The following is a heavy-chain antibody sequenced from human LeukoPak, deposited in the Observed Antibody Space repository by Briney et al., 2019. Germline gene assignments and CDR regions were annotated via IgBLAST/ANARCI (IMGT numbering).Heavy chain of an antibody. CDR3: ARESRGRSGLDC. CDR1: GGSISSYY. D-gene: IGHD6-25*01. V-gene: IGHV4-59*01. CDR2: IYYSGST. J-gene: IGHJ4*02. Sequence: KPSETLSLTCTVSGGSISSYYWSWIRQPPGKGLEWIGYIYYSGSTNYNPSLKSRVTISVDTSKNQFSLKLSSVTAADTAVYYCARESRGRSGLDCWGQGTLVTVSS.